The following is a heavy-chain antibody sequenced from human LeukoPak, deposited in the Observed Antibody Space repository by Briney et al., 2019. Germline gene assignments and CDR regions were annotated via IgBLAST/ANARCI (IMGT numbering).Heavy chain of an antibody. CDR2: IKHDGSEK. J-gene: IGHJ6*03. CDR3: AREKVTTGYYYYYYMDV. D-gene: IGHD4-17*01. V-gene: IGHV3-7*01. CDR1: GFTFSSHW. Sequence: GGSLRLSCAASGFTFSSHWMSWVRQAPGKGLEWVANIKHDGSEKYYVDSVKGRFAISRDNAKNSLYLQMNSLTAEDTAVYYCAREKVTTGYYYYYYMDVWGKGTTVTVSS.